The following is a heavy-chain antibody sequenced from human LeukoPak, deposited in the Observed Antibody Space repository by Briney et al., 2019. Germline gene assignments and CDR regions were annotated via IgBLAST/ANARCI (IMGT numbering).Heavy chain of an antibody. D-gene: IGHD3-10*01. V-gene: IGHV1-69*04. Sequence: SVKVSCKASGGIFGSYAISWVRQAPGQGLEWMGRIIPVFGIVHYAQKFQGRVTITADKSTSTAYLELNSLRSEDTAVYYCARPDNIPDKTPMVRGDELAYWGQGTLVTVSS. CDR1: GGIFGSYA. J-gene: IGHJ4*02. CDR3: ARPDNIPDKTPMVRGDELAY. CDR2: IIPVFGIV.